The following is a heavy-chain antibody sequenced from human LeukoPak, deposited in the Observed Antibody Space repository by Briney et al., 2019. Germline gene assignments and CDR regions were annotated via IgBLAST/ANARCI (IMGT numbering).Heavy chain of an antibody. D-gene: IGHD3-16*01. CDR1: GFTFSDYY. CDR3: ARDAEEGAFDY. Sequence: GGSLRLSCAASGFTFSDYYMSWIRQAPGKGLEWVSYISSSGSTIYYADSVKGRFTISRDNAKNSLYLQMDSLRAEDTAVYYCARDAEEGAFDYWGQGTLVTVSS. CDR2: ISSSGSTI. V-gene: IGHV3-11*01. J-gene: IGHJ4*02.